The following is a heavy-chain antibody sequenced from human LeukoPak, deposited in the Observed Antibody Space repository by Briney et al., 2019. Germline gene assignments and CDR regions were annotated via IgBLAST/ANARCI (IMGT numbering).Heavy chain of an antibody. J-gene: IGHJ4*02. D-gene: IGHD3-22*01. CDR3: ARALHYYDSSGYYYFDY. CDR1: GYTFTSYA. Sequence: ASVTVSCKASGYTFTSYAMHWVRQAPGQRLEWMGRINAGNGNTKYSQKFQGRVTITRDTSASTAYMELSSLRSEDTAVYYCARALHYYDSSGYYYFDYWGQGTLVTVSS. CDR2: INAGNGNT. V-gene: IGHV1-3*01.